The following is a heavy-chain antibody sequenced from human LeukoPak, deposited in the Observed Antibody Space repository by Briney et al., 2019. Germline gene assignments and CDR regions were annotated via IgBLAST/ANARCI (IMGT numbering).Heavy chain of an antibody. V-gene: IGHV4-61*01. CDR2: IYYSGST. Sequence: SETLSLTCTVSGSSFSSGSYYWSWIRQPPGKGLEWIGYIYYSGSTNYNPSLKSRVTISVDTSKNQFSLKLSSVTAADTAVYYCASGNTVVTWGQGTLVTVSS. D-gene: IGHD4-23*01. CDR3: ASGNTVVT. CDR1: GSSFSSGSYY. J-gene: IGHJ4*02.